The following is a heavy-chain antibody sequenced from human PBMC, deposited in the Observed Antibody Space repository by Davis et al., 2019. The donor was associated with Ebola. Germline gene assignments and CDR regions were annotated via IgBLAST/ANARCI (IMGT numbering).Heavy chain of an antibody. CDR2: IYYNRRT. CDR1: GGSISSGTYY. CDR3: ARDRHDSSAYGF. Sequence: SETLSLTCTVSGGSISSGTYYWGWVRQPPGKGLEWIGAIYYNRRTYYNPSLESQVTISLDTSKNQFSLKLRSVTAADTAVYFCARDRHDSSAYGFWGQGTLVTVSS. D-gene: IGHD3-22*01. J-gene: IGHJ4*02. V-gene: IGHV4-39*07.